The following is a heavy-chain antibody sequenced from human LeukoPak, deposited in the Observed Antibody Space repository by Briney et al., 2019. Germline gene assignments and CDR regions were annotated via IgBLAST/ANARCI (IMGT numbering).Heavy chain of an antibody. Sequence: GGSLRLSCAASGFTFSSYSMNWVRQAPGKGLEWVSSISSSSSYIYYADSVKGRFTISRDNAKNSLYLQMNSLRAEDTAVYYCARDFDHGSWDNGSYWGQGTLVTVSS. CDR3: ARDFDHGSWDNGSY. CDR1: GFTFSSYS. V-gene: IGHV3-21*01. CDR2: ISSSSSYI. J-gene: IGHJ4*02. D-gene: IGHD1-26*01.